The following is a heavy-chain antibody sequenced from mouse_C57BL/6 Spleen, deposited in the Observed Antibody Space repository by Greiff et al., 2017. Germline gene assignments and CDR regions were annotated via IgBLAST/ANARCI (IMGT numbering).Heavy chain of an antibody. V-gene: IGHV1-53*01. D-gene: IGHD2-3*01. J-gene: IGHJ4*01. CDR1: GYTFTSYW. Sequence: QVQLQQPGTELVKPGASVKLSCKASGYTFTSYWMHWVKQRPGQGLEWIGNINPSNGGTKYNEKFKSKATLTVDKASSTAYMQLSSLTSEDSAVYYGASGLGYDGYVYYYAMDYWGQGTSVTVSS. CDR3: ASGLGYDGYVYYYAMDY. CDR2: INPSNGGT.